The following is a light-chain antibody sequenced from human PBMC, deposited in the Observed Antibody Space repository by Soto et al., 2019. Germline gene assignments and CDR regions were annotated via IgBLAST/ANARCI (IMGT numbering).Light chain of an antibody. Sequence: EIVLTPSPGTLSLSPGERATLSCRASQSVRNNYLAWYQQRPGQAPRLLIYAASSRATGIPDRFSGSGSGTDFTLTISRLEPEDFAVYYCQQYGTSPRTFGQGTKGDIK. V-gene: IGKV3-20*01. J-gene: IGKJ1*01. CDR2: AAS. CDR1: QSVRNNY. CDR3: QQYGTSPRT.